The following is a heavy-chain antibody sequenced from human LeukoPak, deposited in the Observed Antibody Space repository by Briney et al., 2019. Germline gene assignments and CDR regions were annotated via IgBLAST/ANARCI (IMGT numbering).Heavy chain of an antibody. Sequence: SETLSLTCTVSGGSISSYYWSWIRQPPGKGLEWIGYIYYSGSTNYNPSLKSRVTISVDTSKNQFSLKLSSVTAADTAVYYCARLGGGNWQGQGDYFDYWGQGTLVTVSS. J-gene: IGHJ4*02. D-gene: IGHD4-23*01. CDR3: ARLGGGNWQGQGDYFDY. V-gene: IGHV4-59*08. CDR1: GGSISSYY. CDR2: IYYSGST.